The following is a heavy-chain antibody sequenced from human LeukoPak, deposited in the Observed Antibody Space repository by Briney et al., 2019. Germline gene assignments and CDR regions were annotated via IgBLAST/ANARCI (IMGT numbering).Heavy chain of an antibody. J-gene: IGHJ4*02. CDR1: GFTFSDAW. CDR2: IKSKTAGGTT. CDR3: TTWTSL. D-gene: IGHD3/OR15-3a*01. Sequence: GGSLRLSCAASGFTFSDAWMTWVRQAPGKGLEWVGLIKSKTAGGTTEYAAPVEDRFTISRDDSKNTLYLQMNSLKTEDTAVYYCTTWTSLWGQGTLVTVSS. V-gene: IGHV3-15*01.